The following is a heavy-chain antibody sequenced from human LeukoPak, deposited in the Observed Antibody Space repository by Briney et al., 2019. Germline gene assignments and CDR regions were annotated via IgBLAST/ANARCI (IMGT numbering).Heavy chain of an antibody. V-gene: IGHV1-58*01. J-gene: IGHJ3*02. CDR2: IVVGSGNT. CDR1: GFTFTSSA. D-gene: IGHD1-26*01. CDR3: AASPVGASDAFDI. Sequence: ASVKVSCKASGFTFTSSAVQWVRQARGQRLEWIGWIVVGSGNTNYAQKFQERVTITRDMTTSTAYMELSSLRSEDTAVYYCAASPVGASDAFDIWGQGTMVTVSS.